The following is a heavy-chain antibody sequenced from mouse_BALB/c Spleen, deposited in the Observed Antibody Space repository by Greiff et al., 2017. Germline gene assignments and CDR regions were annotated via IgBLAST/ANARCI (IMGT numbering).Heavy chain of an antibody. J-gene: IGHJ3*01. D-gene: IGHD2-14*01. Sequence: VQLQQSGAELVRPGTSVKVSCKASGYAFTNYLIEWVKQRPGQGLEWIGVINPGSGSTNYNEKFKGKATFTADTSSNTAYMQLSSLTSEDSAVYYCATYYYRYDGFAYWGQGTLVTVSA. CDR2: INPGSGST. CDR3: ATYYYRYDGFAY. CDR1: GYAFTNYL. V-gene: IGHV1-54*02.